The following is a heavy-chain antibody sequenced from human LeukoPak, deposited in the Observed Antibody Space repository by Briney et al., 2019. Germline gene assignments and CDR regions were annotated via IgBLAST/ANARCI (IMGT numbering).Heavy chain of an antibody. Sequence: ASVKVSCKASGYTFTSYGISWVRQAPGQGLEWMGWINAYSGNTNYAQKLQGRVTMTTDTSTSTAYMELRSLRSDDTAVYYCARDLGFGETHDYWGQGTLVTVSS. CDR1: GYTFTSYG. V-gene: IGHV1-18*01. CDR2: INAYSGNT. D-gene: IGHD3-10*01. J-gene: IGHJ4*02. CDR3: ARDLGFGETHDY.